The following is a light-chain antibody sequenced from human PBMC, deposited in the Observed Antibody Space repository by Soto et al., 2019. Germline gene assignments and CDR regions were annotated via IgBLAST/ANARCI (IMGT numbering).Light chain of an antibody. Sequence: EIVLTQSPGTLSLSPGERATLSCRASQSVSSSYLAWYQQKPGQAPRLLIYGASTRATGIPARFSGSGSGTEFTLTISSLQSEDSAVYYCQQYNSWPPKTSGQGVEVDIK. CDR1: QSVSSSY. CDR2: GAS. V-gene: IGKV3-15*01. CDR3: QQYNSWPPKT. J-gene: IGKJ1*01.